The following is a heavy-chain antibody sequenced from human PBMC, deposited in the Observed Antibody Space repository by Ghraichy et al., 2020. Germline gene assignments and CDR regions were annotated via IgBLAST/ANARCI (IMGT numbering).Heavy chain of an antibody. CDR2: ISGSGGST. Sequence: GGSLRLSCAASGFTFSSYAMSWVRQAPGKGLEWVSAISGSGGSTYYADSVKGRFTISRDNSKNTLYLQMNSLRAEDTAVYYCAKDFITMIVNPGPYDYWGQGTLVTVSS. V-gene: IGHV3-23*01. CDR3: AKDFITMIVNPGPYDY. J-gene: IGHJ4*02. D-gene: IGHD3-22*01. CDR1: GFTFSSYA.